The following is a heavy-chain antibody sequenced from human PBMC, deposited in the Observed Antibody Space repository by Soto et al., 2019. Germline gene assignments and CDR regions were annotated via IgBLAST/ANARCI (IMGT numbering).Heavy chain of an antibody. CDR1: GGTLSGYY. CDR3: ARGQRFSDWFDP. Sequence: SETLSLTCTVTGGTLSGYYWTWIRQSAGGGLEWIGRIYSSGSTNYNPSLKSRVTISLDTSMSHFSLRLRSVSAADTAVYYCARGQRFSDWFDPWGQGNLVTVSS. CDR2: IYSSGST. V-gene: IGHV4-4*07. J-gene: IGHJ5*02. D-gene: IGHD3-3*01.